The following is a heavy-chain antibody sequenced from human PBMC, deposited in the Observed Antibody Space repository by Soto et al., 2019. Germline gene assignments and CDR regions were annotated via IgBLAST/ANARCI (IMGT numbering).Heavy chain of an antibody. J-gene: IGHJ4*02. Sequence: SETLSLTCTVSGDSISGYYLSWIRQPPGKGLEWIDYIFSSGSTSYNPSLKSRVTLSVDTSKNQFSLKLSSVTAADTAVYYCARRSRTGYYFDYWGQGALVTVSS. CDR2: IFSSGST. D-gene: IGHD1-1*01. V-gene: IGHV4-59*08. CDR1: GDSISGYY. CDR3: ARRSRTGYYFDY.